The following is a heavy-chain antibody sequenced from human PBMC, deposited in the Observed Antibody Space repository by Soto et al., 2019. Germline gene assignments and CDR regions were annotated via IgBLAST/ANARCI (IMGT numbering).Heavy chain of an antibody. V-gene: IGHV5-51*01. D-gene: IGHD2-15*01. Sequence: PGESLKISCKGSGYSFTSYWIGWARQMPGKGLEWMGIIYPGDSDTRYSPSFQGQVTISADKSISTAYLQWSSLKASDTAMYYCAGCSGGSCYPNGAFDIWGQGTMVTVSS. J-gene: IGHJ3*02. CDR3: AGCSGGSCYPNGAFDI. CDR1: GYSFTSYW. CDR2: IYPGDSDT.